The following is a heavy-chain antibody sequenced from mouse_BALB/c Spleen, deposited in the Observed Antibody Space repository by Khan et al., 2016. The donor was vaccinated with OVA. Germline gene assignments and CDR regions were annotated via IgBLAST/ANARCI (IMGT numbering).Heavy chain of an antibody. Sequence: VQLKQSGPELVKPGASVRMSCKASGFTFADYVMHWVRQKPGQGLEWIGYIYPYNDDTESTERFKGKATLTLDKSSSTAYMDLTSLTSADSAVYSCGRSATDYYTVDYWGQGTSVTVSS. CDR2: IYPYNDDT. J-gene: IGHJ4*01. V-gene: IGHV1S136*01. CDR3: GRSATDYYTVDY. D-gene: IGHD1-1*01. CDR1: GFTFADYV.